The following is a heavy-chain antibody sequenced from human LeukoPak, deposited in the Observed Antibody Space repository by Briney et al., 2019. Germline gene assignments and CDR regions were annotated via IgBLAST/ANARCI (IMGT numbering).Heavy chain of an antibody. CDR2: IYYSGST. CDR3: ARHDSSRSWFDP. CDR1: GGSISSSSYY. D-gene: IGHD3-22*01. Sequence: SETLSLTCTVSGGSISSSSYYWGWIRQPPGKGLEWIGSIYYSGSTYYNPSLRSRVTISVDTSKNQFSLKLSSVTAADTAVYYCARHDSSRSWFDPWGPGTLVTVTS. J-gene: IGHJ5*02. V-gene: IGHV4-39*01.